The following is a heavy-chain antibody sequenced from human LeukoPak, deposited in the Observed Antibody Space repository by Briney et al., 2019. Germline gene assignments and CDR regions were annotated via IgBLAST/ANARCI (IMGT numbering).Heavy chain of an antibody. CDR2: IYYSGST. J-gene: IGHJ4*02. Sequence: SETLSLTCTVSGGSISSYYWSWIRQPPGKGLEWIGYIYYSGSTNYNPSLKSRVTISVDTSKNQFSLKLSSVTAADTAVYYCARDKRGGSPYYFDSWGRGTLVTVSS. CDR1: GGSISSYY. D-gene: IGHD2-15*01. CDR3: ARDKRGGSPYYFDS. V-gene: IGHV4-59*01.